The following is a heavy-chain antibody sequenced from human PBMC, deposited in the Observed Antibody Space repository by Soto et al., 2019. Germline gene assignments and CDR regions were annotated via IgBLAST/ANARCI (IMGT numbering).Heavy chain of an antibody. CDR2: IYHSGST. CDR1: GVSISSSNW. J-gene: IGHJ5*02. D-gene: IGHD6-13*01. CDR3: ARLVTPLRWFDP. V-gene: IGHV4-4*02. Sequence: PXETLSLTCTVSGVSISSSNWWSWVRQPPGKGLEWIGEIYHSGSTNYNPSLKSRVTISVDKSKNQFSLKLSSVTAADTAVYYCARLVTPLRWFDPWGQGTLVTVYS.